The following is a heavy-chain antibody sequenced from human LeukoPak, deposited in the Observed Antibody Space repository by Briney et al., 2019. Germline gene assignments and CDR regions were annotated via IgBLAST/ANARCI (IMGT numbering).Heavy chain of an antibody. CDR3: ARLRYDSSGRFFDN. CDR1: GFTFSSNW. D-gene: IGHD3-22*01. CDR2: INSDGRST. V-gene: IGHV3-74*01. Sequence: GSLRLSCAASGFTFSSNWMHWVRQAPGKGLVWVSRINSDGRSTSYADSVKGRFTISRDNAKNTLYLQMNSLRAEDTAVYYCARLRYDSSGRFFDNWGQGTLVTVSS. J-gene: IGHJ4*02.